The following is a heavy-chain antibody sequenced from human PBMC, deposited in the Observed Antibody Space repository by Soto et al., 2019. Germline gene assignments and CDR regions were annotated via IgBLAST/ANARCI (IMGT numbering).Heavy chain of an antibody. V-gene: IGHV2-5*02. J-gene: IGHJ4*02. CDR1: GFSLSTSGVG. CDR2: IYWDDDK. CDR3: VQGRGPFDF. D-gene: IGHD3-16*01. Sequence: QITLKESGPTLVKPTQTLTLTCTFSGFSLSTSGVGVGWIRQPPGKALEWLALIYWDDDKRYSPSLKSRLTITKDTSKNQVVLTRTNMDPVDTATYYCVQGRGPFDFWGQGTLVTVSS.